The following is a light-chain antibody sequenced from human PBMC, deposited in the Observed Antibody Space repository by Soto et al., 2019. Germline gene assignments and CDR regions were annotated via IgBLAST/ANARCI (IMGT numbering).Light chain of an antibody. CDR2: DAS. CDR1: QSVSRD. J-gene: IGKJ3*01. V-gene: IGKV3-11*01. Sequence: DIVLTQSPATLSLSPGERATLSCRASQSVSRDFAWYQQKPGQAPRLLIYDASNRTTGLPARFSGSGSGTDFTITINSLQPEDFAFYSCQHRHTVGPGIKVDFK. CDR3: QHRHT.